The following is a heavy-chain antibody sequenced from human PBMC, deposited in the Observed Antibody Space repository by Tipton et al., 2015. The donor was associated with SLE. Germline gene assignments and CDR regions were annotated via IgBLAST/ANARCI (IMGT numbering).Heavy chain of an antibody. Sequence: QSGAEVKKPGASVKVSCKASGYTFSSFAISWVRQAPGQGLEWMGRINPNSGGTNYAQKFQGRVTMTRDTSISTAYMELSRLRSDDTAIYYCARAAAVADYWGQGTLVTVSS. CDR2: INPNSGGT. V-gene: IGHV1-2*06. D-gene: IGHD6-13*01. CDR3: ARAAAVADY. CDR1: GYTFSSFA. J-gene: IGHJ4*02.